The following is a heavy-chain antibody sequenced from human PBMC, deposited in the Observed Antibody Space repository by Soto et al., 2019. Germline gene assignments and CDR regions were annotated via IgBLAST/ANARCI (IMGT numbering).Heavy chain of an antibody. CDR1: GGSISSSSYY. V-gene: IGHV4-39*01. CDR2: IYYSGST. D-gene: IGHD5-12*01. CDR3: ARQGYSGLDY. Sequence: PSETLSLTCTVSGGSISSSSYYWAWIRQPPGKGLEWIGSIYYSGSTYYNPSLKSRVTISVDTSKNQFSLKLSSVTAADTAVYYCARQGYSGLDYWGQGTLVTVSS. J-gene: IGHJ4*02.